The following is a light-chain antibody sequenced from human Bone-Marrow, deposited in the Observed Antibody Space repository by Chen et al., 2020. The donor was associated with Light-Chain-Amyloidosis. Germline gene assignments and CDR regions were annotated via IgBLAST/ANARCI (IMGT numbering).Light chain of an antibody. CDR2: AVS. J-gene: IGLJ3*02. V-gene: IGLV3-21*02. Sequence: SYVLTQPSSVSVALGQTATSACGGNNIGSTSVHWYQQTPGQAPLPYVYAVSDRPSGLAERLSGSSSGNTATLTSSRVEAGDEADYYCQVWDRSSDRPVFGGGTRLTVL. CDR1: NIGSTS. CDR3: QVWDRSSDRPV.